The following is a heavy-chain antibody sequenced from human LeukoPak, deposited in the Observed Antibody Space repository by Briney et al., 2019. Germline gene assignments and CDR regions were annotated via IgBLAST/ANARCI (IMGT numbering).Heavy chain of an antibody. CDR3: ATVMGSSPSTAYFAY. D-gene: IGHD6-6*01. J-gene: IGHJ4*02. CDR1: GFTFSRNA. CDR2: ISSDGRYI. Sequence: PGGSLRLSCGGSGFTFSRNAINWVRQTPGKGLEWLSAISSDGRYIYYTDSVKGRFTTSRDNSRNTVYLQMNGLRVEDTAVYSCATVMGSSPSTAYFAYWGLGTLVTVSS. V-gene: IGHV3-23*01.